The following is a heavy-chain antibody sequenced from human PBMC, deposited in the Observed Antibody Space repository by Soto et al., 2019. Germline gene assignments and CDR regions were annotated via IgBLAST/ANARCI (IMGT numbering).Heavy chain of an antibody. J-gene: IGHJ6*02. Sequence: QVHLVESGGGVVQPGKSLRLSCAVSGLTFSRYGMHWVRQAPGKGLEWVAVIWYDGSNKYYADSVKGRFTISRDNSKKTLYLQMNSLRVEDTAVYYCAGEYYYDENGLDVWGQGTTVTVSS. CDR1: GLTFSRYG. V-gene: IGHV3-33*01. D-gene: IGHD3-22*01. CDR2: IWYDGSNK. CDR3: AGEYYYDENGLDV.